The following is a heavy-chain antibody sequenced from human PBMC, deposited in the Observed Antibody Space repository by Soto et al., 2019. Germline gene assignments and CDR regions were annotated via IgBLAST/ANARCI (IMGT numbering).Heavy chain of an antibody. CDR1: GFTFSSYW. V-gene: IGHV3-74*01. J-gene: IGHJ5*02. Sequence: GGSLRLSCAASGFTFSSYWMHWVRQAPGKGLVWVSRINSDGSSTSYADSVRGRFTISRDNAKNTLYLQMNSLRAEDTAVYYCARGIEDYYGSGSSFDPWGQGTLVTVSS. D-gene: IGHD3-10*01. CDR2: INSDGSST. CDR3: ARGIEDYYGSGSSFDP.